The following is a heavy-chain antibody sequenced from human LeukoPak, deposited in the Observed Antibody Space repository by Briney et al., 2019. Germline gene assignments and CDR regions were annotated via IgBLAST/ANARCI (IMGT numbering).Heavy chain of an antibody. D-gene: IGHD6-19*01. J-gene: IGHJ1*01. V-gene: IGHV3-33*01. CDR3: ARVSEDYSSGWYEEYFQY. CDR2: IWYDGSKE. Sequence: GRSLRLSCAASGFTFSRYGMHWVRQAPGKGLEWVAVIWYDGSKENYADSVKGRFTISRDNSKNTLNLQMTSLRAEDTAVYYCARVSEDYSSGWYEEYFQYWGQGTLVIVSS. CDR1: GFTFSRYG.